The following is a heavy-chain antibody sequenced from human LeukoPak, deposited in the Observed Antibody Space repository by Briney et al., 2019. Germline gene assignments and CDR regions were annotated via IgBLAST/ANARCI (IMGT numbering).Heavy chain of an antibody. CDR1: GGSISSGGYY. CDR3: ARETPYCSSTSCYLFGDLSLGWFDP. J-gene: IGHJ5*02. CDR2: IYYSGST. D-gene: IGHD2-2*01. V-gene: IGHV4-31*03. Sequence: KTSETLSLTCTVSGGSISSGGYYWSWIRQHPGKGLEWIGYIYYSGSTYYNPSLKSRVTISVDTSKNQFSLKLSSVTAADTAVYYCARETPYCSSTSCYLFGDLSLGWFDPWGQGTLVTVSS.